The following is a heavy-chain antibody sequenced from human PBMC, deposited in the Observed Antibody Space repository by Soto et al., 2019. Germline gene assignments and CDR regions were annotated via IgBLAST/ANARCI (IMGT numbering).Heavy chain of an antibody. V-gene: IGHV4-34*01. Sequence: SETLSLTCAVYGGSFIGYYWSWIRQPPGKGLEWIGEINHSGSTNYNPSLKSRVTISVDTSKNQFSLKLSSVTAADTAVYYCARGKPLYGLPKRTFDYWGQGTLVTVSS. D-gene: IGHD3-16*01. J-gene: IGHJ4*02. CDR1: GGSFIGYY. CDR2: INHSGST. CDR3: ARGKPLYGLPKRTFDY.